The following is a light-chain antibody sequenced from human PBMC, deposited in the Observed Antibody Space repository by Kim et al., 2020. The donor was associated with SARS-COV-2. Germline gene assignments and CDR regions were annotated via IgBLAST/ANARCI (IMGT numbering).Light chain of an antibody. CDR1: QSINRN. Sequence: SVSPGERVTRSCRASQSINRNVAWNQQTPGRAPSLLMYGASSRASGVPARFSGSWSGTDFTLTISSLQSEYFAIYYCQQYHDWTTFGQVTKVDIK. V-gene: IGKV3-15*01. CDR3: QQYHDWTT. J-gene: IGKJ1*01. CDR2: GAS.